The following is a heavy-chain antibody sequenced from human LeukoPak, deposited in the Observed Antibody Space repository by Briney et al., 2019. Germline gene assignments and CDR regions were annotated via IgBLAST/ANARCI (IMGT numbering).Heavy chain of an antibody. Sequence: GRSLRLSCAASGFTFGSYAMHWVRQAPGKGLEWVAVISYDGSNKYYADSVKGRFTISRDNSKNTLYLQMNSLRAEDTAVYYCAREGVSSGWYCIFDYWGQGTLVTVSS. J-gene: IGHJ4*02. CDR2: ISYDGSNK. CDR3: AREGVSSGWYCIFDY. D-gene: IGHD6-19*01. CDR1: GFTFGSYA. V-gene: IGHV3-30-3*01.